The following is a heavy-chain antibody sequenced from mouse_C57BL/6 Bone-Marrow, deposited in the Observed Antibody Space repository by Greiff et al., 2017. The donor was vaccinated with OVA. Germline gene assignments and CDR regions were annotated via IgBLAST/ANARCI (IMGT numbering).Heavy chain of an antibody. J-gene: IGHJ2*01. CDR1: GFTFSDYG. CDR2: ISSGSGTI. CDR3: ARLGFDY. V-gene: IGHV5-17*01. Sequence: EVQRVESGGGLVKPGGSLKLSCAASGFTFSDYGMHWVRQAPEQGLEWVAYISSGSGTIYYADTLKGRFTISRDNAKNTRCLQMTSLGSEDTAMYYCARLGFDYGGQGTTLTVSS.